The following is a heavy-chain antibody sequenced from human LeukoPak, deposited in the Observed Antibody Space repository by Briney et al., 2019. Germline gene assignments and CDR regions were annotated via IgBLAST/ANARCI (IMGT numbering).Heavy chain of an antibody. CDR3: ARDYVAAYDLGNSRLYYYYYGMDV. Sequence: PGGSLRLSCAASGFTFSRYWMHWVRQAPGKGLVWVARINSDGSSTNDADSVRGRFTISRDNAKNTVYLQMNSLRAEDTALYYCARDYVAAYDLGNSRLYYYYYGMDVWGQGTTVTVSS. V-gene: IGHV3-74*01. CDR1: GFTFSRYW. J-gene: IGHJ6*02. D-gene: IGHD4-23*01. CDR2: INSDGSST.